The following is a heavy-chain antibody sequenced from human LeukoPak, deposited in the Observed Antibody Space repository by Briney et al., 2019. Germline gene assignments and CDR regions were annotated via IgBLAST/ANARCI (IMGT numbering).Heavy chain of an antibody. CDR1: GGSISSYY. Sequence: SETLSLTCTVSGGSISSYYWSWIRQPPGKGLEWIGYIYYSGSTNYNPSLKSRVTISVDTSKNQFSLKLSSVTAADTAVYYCARDSPPYYYDTSGYSDAFDIWGQGTKVTVSS. CDR3: ARDSPPYYYDTSGYSDAFDI. D-gene: IGHD3-22*01. CDR2: IYYSGST. V-gene: IGHV4-59*12. J-gene: IGHJ3*02.